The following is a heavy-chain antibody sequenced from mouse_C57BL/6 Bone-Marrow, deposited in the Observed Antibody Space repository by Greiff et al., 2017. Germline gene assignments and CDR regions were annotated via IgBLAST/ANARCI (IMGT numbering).Heavy chain of an antibody. V-gene: IGHV1-5*01. D-gene: IGHD1-1*01. CDR2: IYPGNSDT. Sequence: VQLQQSGTVLARPGASVKMSCKTSGYTFTSYWMHWVKQRPGQGLEWIGAIYPGNSDTSYNQKFKGKAKLTAVTSASTAYMELSSLTNEDSAVYYCTIPITTVHWYFDVWGTGTTVTVSS. J-gene: IGHJ1*03. CDR3: TIPITTVHWYFDV. CDR1: GYTFTSYW.